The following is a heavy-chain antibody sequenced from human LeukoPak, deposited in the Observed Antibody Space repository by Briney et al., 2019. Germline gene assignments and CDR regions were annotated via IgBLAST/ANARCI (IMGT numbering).Heavy chain of an antibody. J-gene: IGHJ4*02. V-gene: IGHV3-23*01. CDR2: ISGSGGST. D-gene: IGHD2-15*01. CDR1: GFTFSSYA. Sequence: GGSLRLSCAASGFTFSSYAMSWVRQAPGRGLEWVSAISGSGGSTYHADSVKGRFTISRDNSKNTVHLQMNSLRAEDTAVYHCARQLGYCSGGSCHLDNWGQGTLVTVSS. CDR3: ARQLGYCSGGSCHLDN.